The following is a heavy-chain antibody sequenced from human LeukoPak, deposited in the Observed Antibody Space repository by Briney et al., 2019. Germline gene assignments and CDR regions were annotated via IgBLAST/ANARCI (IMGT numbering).Heavy chain of an antibody. Sequence: GGSLRLSCAASGFTFSSYAMSWVRQAPGKGLEWVSAISGSGGSTYYADSVKGRFTISRDNSKNTLYLQMNSLRAEDTAVYYCAKDRGYCSSTSCLNWFDPWGQGALVTVSS. J-gene: IGHJ5*02. D-gene: IGHD2-2*01. V-gene: IGHV3-23*01. CDR1: GFTFSSYA. CDR3: AKDRGYCSSTSCLNWFDP. CDR2: ISGSGGST.